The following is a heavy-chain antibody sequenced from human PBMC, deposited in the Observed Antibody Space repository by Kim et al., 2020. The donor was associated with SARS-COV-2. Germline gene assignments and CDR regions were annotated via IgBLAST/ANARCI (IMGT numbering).Heavy chain of an antibody. V-gene: IGHV3-23*01. CDR3: AKPLGYITRYYTN. Sequence: GGSLRLSCATSGFTFSTSSMSWVRQAPGRRLEWVSVISSGSDIVNYADSVKGRFTISRDNSKNTLYLQMNGLTAEDTALYYCAKPLGYITRYYTNWGQGTLVTVTS. J-gene: IGHJ4*02. CDR2: ISSGSDIV. CDR1: GFTFSTSS. D-gene: IGHD3-10*01.